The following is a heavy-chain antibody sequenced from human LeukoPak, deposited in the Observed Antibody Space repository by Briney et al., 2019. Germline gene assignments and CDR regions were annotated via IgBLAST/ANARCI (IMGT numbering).Heavy chain of an antibody. Sequence: GGSLRLSCAASGFTFDDYAMHWVRQTPGKGLEWLSGISWNSHYVEYADSVKGRFTTSRDNAKNSLYLQMNSLGTEDTALYYCAKARSRIGLVRDVFHYWGQGTLVTVSS. CDR3: AKARSRIGLVRDVFHY. V-gene: IGHV3-9*01. D-gene: IGHD3-10*01. J-gene: IGHJ4*02. CDR2: ISWNSHYV. CDR1: GFTFDDYA.